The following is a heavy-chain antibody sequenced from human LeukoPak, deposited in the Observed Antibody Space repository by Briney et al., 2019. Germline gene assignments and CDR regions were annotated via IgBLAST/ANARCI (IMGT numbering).Heavy chain of an antibody. Sequence: GRSLRLSCAASGFTFSSYAIHWVRQAPGKGLEWVAVISYDGSNKYYADSVKGRFTISRDNSKNTLYLQMNSLRAEDTAVYYCARGGAVGATKGYFDYWGQGTLVTVSS. V-gene: IGHV3-30*14. CDR1: GFTFSSYA. CDR2: ISYDGSNK. D-gene: IGHD1-26*01. J-gene: IGHJ4*02. CDR3: ARGGAVGATKGYFDY.